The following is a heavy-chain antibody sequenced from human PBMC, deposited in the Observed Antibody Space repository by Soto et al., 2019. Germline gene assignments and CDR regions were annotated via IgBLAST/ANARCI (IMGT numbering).Heavy chain of an antibody. D-gene: IGHD4-17*01. V-gene: IGHV4-34*01. Sequence: SETLSLTCAVYGGSFSGYYWSWIRQPPGKGLEWIGEINHSGSTNYNPSLKSRVTISVDTSKNQFSLKLSSVTAADTAVYYCARDKAVTTFYSYFDYWGQGTLVTVSS. CDR1: GGSFSGYY. CDR3: ARDKAVTTFYSYFDY. J-gene: IGHJ4*02. CDR2: INHSGST.